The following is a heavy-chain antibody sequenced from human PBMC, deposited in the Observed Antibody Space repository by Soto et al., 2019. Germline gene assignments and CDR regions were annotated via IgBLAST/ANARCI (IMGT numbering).Heavy chain of an antibody. V-gene: IGHV1-18*01. CDR3: ARDWFGSDY. Sequence: QVQLVQSGAEVKKPGASVKVSCKASGYTFTSYGISWVRQAPGQGLEWMGWINPYNGNTNYAQKLQGRVTMTTDTYTNTAYMEPRSLRSDDTAVYYCARDWFGSDYLGQGTLVTVSS. D-gene: IGHD1-26*01. CDR2: INPYNGNT. CDR1: GYTFTSYG. J-gene: IGHJ4*02.